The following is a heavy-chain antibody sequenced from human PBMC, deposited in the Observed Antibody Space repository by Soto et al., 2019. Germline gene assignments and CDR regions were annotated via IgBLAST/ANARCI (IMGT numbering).Heavy chain of an antibody. CDR1: GFTFSSYS. D-gene: IGHD5-18*01. Sequence: GGSLRLSCAASGFTFSSYSMNWVRQAPGKGLEWVSYIISSSSTIYDADSVKGRITISRDNAKNSLYLQMNSRRDEDTAVYYCARLDVDTAMVVDYWGQGTLVTVSS. V-gene: IGHV3-48*02. CDR3: ARLDVDTAMVVDY. CDR2: IISSSSTI. J-gene: IGHJ4*02.